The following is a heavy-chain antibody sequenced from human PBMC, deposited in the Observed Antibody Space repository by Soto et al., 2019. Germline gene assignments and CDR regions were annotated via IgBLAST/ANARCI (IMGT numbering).Heavy chain of an antibody. CDR2: IYHSGST. J-gene: IGHJ5*02. Sequence: SETLSLTCAVSSGSISSSNWWSWVRQPPGKGLEWIGEIYHSGSTNYNPSLKSRVTISVDKSKNQFSLKLSSVTAADTAVYYCARGGTMVRGVPRFFPWGQGTLVTVSS. D-gene: IGHD3-10*01. V-gene: IGHV4-4*02. CDR1: SGSISSSNW. CDR3: ARGGTMVRGVPRFFP.